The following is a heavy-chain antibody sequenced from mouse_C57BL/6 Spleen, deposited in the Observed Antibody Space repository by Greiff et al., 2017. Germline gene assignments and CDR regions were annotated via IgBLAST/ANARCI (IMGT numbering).Heavy chain of an antibody. CDR2: IDPSDSYT. D-gene: IGHD1-1*01. Sequence: QVQLQQPGAELVMPGASVKLSCKASGYTFTSYWMHWVKQRPGQGLEWIGEIDPSDSYTNYNQKFKGKSTLTVDKSSSTAYMQLSSLTSEDSAVYYCAYYYYGSSYVGYFDVWGTGTTVTVSS. CDR3: AYYYYGSSYVGYFDV. CDR1: GYTFTSYW. V-gene: IGHV1-69*01. J-gene: IGHJ1*03.